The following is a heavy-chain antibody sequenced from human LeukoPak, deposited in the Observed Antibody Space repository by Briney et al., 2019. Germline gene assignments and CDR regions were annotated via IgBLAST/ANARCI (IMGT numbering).Heavy chain of an antibody. CDR2: INGDASVS. Sequence: GGSLRLSCAGSGFTFSFYAMTWVRQAPGQGLEWVSGINGDASVSKHADSVKGRFNISRDNSKNNFYLELNSLSSEDTVIYYCAKAYSSSLYGDAFHIGGQGTIVTVSP. CDR1: GFTFSFYA. CDR3: AKAYSSSLYGDAFHI. D-gene: IGHD6-13*01. J-gene: IGHJ3*02. V-gene: IGHV3-23*01.